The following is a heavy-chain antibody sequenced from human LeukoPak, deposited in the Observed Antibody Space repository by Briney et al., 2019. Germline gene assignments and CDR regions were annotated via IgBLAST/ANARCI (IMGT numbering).Heavy chain of an antibody. CDR1: GFIVGHNY. V-gene: IGHV3-53*01. CDR2: IYSDGRT. J-gene: IGHJ4*02. CDR3: AKGSYYDSSGSFYFDY. D-gene: IGHD3-22*01. Sequence: PGGSLRLSCAASGFIVGHNYMSWVRQAPGKGLEWVSVIYSDGRTYYADSVKGRFTISRDNSKNTLYVQVNSLGTEDTAAYYCAKGSYYDSSGSFYFDYWGQGTLVTVSS.